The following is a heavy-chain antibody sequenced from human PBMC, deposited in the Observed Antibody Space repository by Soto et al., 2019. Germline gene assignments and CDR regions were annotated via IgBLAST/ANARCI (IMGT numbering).Heavy chain of an antibody. CDR3: ARGYYCSGGSCYSSSIEYFQH. J-gene: IGHJ1*01. V-gene: IGHV1-69*06. CDR2: IIPIFGTA. CDR1: GGTFSSYA. D-gene: IGHD2-15*01. Sequence: QVQLVQSGAEVKKPGSSVKVSCKASGGTFSSYAISWVRQAPGQGLEWMGGIIPIFGTANYAQKFQGRVTIPADKSTSTAYMELSSLRSEDTAVYYCARGYYCSGGSCYSSSIEYFQHWGQGTLVTVSS.